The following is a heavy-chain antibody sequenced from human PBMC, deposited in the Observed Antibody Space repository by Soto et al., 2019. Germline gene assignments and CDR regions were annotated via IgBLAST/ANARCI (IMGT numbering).Heavy chain of an antibody. D-gene: IGHD3-10*01. J-gene: IGHJ4*02. V-gene: IGHV4-34*01. Sequence: EWIGEINHSGSTNYNPSLKSRVTISVDTSKNQFSLKLSSVTAADTAVYYCARAGGSGSYEDPKIYYFDYWGQGTLVTVSS. CDR3: ARAGGSGSYEDPKIYYFDY. CDR2: INHSGST.